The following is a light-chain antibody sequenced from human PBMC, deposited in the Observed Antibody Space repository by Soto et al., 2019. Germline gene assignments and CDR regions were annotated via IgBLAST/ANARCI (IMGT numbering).Light chain of an antibody. CDR1: QSVSSY. CDR3: QQYHSTPLS. CDR2: AAS. Sequence: DIQMTQSPSSLSASVGDRVTITCRASQSVSSYLNWYQQKPGKAPKFLIYAASSLQSGVPSRFSGSGSGTDFTLTISSLQPEDFATYYCQQYHSTPLSYGGGTKGEIK. J-gene: IGKJ4*01. V-gene: IGKV1-39*01.